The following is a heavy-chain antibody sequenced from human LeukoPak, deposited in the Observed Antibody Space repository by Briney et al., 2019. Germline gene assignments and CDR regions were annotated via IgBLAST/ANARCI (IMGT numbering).Heavy chain of an antibody. Sequence: PAETLSLTCTVSGGSISSYYWSWIRQPPGKGLEWIGYIYYSGSTNYNPSLKSRVTISVDTSKNQFSLKLSSVTAADTAVYYCARLDYYDGSRFDYWGQGSIAPVSS. V-gene: IGHV4-59*08. D-gene: IGHD3-22*01. J-gene: IGHJ4*02. CDR2: IYYSGST. CDR3: ARLDYYDGSRFDY. CDR1: GGSISSYY.